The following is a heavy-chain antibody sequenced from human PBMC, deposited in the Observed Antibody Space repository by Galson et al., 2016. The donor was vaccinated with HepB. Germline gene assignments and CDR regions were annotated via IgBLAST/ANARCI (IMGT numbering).Heavy chain of an antibody. CDR2: CYYTANT. CDR1: GVSVTSGGYY. Sequence: SETLSLTCAVSGVSVTSGGYYWSWIRQPPGKGLEWIGYCYYTANTGYNPSLESRVTISRDTSKNHSSLTLNSLTAADTAVYYCARVSHDSFDIWGQGTMVTVSS. J-gene: IGHJ3*02. V-gene: IGHV4-61*03. CDR3: ARVSHDSFDI.